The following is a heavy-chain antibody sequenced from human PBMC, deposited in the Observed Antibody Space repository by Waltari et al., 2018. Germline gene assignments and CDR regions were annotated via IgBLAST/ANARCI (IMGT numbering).Heavy chain of an antibody. J-gene: IGHJ4*02. D-gene: IGHD3-3*01. CDR3: AAAAYYDFWSGYYPPDY. CDR1: GGSISSYY. CDR2: IYYSGST. Sequence: QVQLQESGPGLVKPSATLSLTCTVSGGSISSYYWSWIRQPPGKGLEWIGYIYYSGSTNYNPSLKSRVTISVDTSKNQFSLKLSSVTAADTAVYYCAAAAYYDFWSGYYPPDYWGQGTLVTVSS. V-gene: IGHV4-59*01.